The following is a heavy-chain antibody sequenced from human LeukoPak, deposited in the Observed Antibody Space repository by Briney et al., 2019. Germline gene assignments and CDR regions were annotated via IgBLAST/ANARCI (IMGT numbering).Heavy chain of an antibody. CDR1: GGSISNYY. CDR3: AKGSYNWNYLRKYYYYMDV. Sequence: PSETLSLTCTVSGGSISNYYWSWIRQPPGKGLEWIGYIYYSGSTNYNASLKSRVTISVDTSKNQFSLKLSSVTAADTAVYYCAKGSYNWNYLRKYYYYMDVWGNGTTVTVSS. J-gene: IGHJ6*03. CDR2: IYYSGST. V-gene: IGHV4-59*01. D-gene: IGHD1-7*01.